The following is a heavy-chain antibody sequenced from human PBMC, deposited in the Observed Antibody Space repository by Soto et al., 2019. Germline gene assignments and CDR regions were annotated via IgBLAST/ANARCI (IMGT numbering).Heavy chain of an antibody. CDR3: ARSFDYYGSGSPFWYYYYMDV. J-gene: IGHJ6*03. D-gene: IGHD3-10*01. Sequence: ASVKVSCKASGYTFTSYDINWVLQATGQGLEWMGWMNPNSGNTGYAQKFQGRVTMTRNTSISTAYMELSSLRSEDTAVYYCARSFDYYGSGSPFWYYYYMDVWGKGTTVTVSS. V-gene: IGHV1-8*01. CDR2: MNPNSGNT. CDR1: GYTFTSYD.